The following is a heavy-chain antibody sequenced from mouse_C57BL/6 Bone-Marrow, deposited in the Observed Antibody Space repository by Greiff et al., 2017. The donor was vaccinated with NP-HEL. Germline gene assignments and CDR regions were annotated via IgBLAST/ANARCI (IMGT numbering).Heavy chain of an antibody. CDR3: ARSGLYYGSSFAWFAY. J-gene: IGHJ3*01. Sequence: QVQLQQPGAELVKPGASVKMSCKASGYTFTSYWITWVKQRPGQGLEWIGDIYPGSGSTNYNEKFKSKATLTLATSSSTAYMQLSSLTSEDSAVYYCARSGLYYGSSFAWFAYWGQGTLVTVSA. CDR2: IYPGSGST. CDR1: GYTFTSYW. D-gene: IGHD1-1*01. V-gene: IGHV1-55*01.